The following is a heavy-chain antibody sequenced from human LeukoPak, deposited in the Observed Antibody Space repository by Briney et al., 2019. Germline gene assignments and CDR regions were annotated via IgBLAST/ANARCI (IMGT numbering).Heavy chain of an antibody. J-gene: IGHJ4*02. CDR1: GFTFSSYA. CDR3: VKDLGTMIVENPNTY. D-gene: IGHD3-22*01. V-gene: IGHV3-64D*06. CDR2: ISSNGGST. Sequence: GGSLRLSCSASGFTFSSYAMHWVRQAPGKGLEYVSAISSNGGSTYCADSVKGRFTISRDNSKNTLYLQMSSLRAEDTAVYYCVKDLGTMIVENPNTYWGQGTLVTVSS.